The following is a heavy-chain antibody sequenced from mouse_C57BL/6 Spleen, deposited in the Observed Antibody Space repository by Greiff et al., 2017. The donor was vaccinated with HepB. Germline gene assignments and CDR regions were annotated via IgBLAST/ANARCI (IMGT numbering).Heavy chain of an antibody. D-gene: IGHD2-5*01. Sequence: VQLQQTGAELVKPGASVKLSCKASGYTFTSYWMHWVKQRPGQGLEWIGMIHPNSGSTNYNEKFKSKATLTVDKSSSTAYMQLSSLTSEDSAVYYCARRYSNYDYYAMDYWGQGTSVTVSS. CDR3: ARRYSNYDYYAMDY. CDR1: GYTFTSYW. V-gene: IGHV1-64*01. J-gene: IGHJ4*01. CDR2: IHPNSGST.